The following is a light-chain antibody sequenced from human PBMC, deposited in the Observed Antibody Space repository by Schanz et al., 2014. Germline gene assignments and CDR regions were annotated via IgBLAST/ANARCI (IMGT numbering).Light chain of an antibody. CDR1: QSLNSNY. Sequence: EIVLTQSPGTLSLSPGERATLSCRGSQSLNSNYLAWYQHKPGQAPRVLIYVSSSRASGIPDRFSGSGSGTDFTLTISRVEPEDFAVYYCQQYGSSPMYTFGQGTKLEIK. CDR2: VSS. J-gene: IGKJ2*01. V-gene: IGKV3-20*01. CDR3: QQYGSSPMYT.